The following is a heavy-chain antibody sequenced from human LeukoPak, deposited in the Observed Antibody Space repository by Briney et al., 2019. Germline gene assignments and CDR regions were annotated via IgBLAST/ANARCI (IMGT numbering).Heavy chain of an antibody. CDR2: ISSSSTYI. J-gene: IGHJ4*02. D-gene: IGHD4-17*01. Sequence: GGSPRLSCAASGFTFSTYSMNWVRPAPGKGLGRVSSISSSSTYIYYADSVKGRFTISRDNAKNSLYLQMKSLRAEDTAVYYCGTWTTVAYYFDYWGQGTLVTVSS. V-gene: IGHV3-21*06. CDR1: GFTFSTYS. CDR3: GTWTTVAYYFDY.